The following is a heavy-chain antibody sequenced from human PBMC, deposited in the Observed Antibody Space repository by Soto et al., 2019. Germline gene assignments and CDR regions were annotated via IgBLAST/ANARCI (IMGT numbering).Heavy chain of an antibody. CDR2: ISGSGGST. CDR1: GFTFSSYA. J-gene: IGHJ5*02. Sequence: EVQLLESGGGLVQPGGSLRLSCAASGFTFSSYAMSWVRQAPGKGLEWVSAISGSGGSTYYADSVKGRFTISRDNSKNTLYLQMNSVRAEDTAVYYCAKGGAQLLHYNWFDPWGQGTLVTVSS. D-gene: IGHD2-2*01. CDR3: AKGGAQLLHYNWFDP. V-gene: IGHV3-23*01.